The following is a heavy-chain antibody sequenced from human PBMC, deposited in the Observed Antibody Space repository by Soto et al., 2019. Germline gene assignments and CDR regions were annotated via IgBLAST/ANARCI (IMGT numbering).Heavy chain of an antibody. CDR3: ARGGGLNMITFGGVIANAKLDC. V-gene: IGHV3-30-3*01. D-gene: IGHD3-16*02. CDR1: GFTFSSYA. CDR2: ISYDGSNK. J-gene: IGHJ4*02. Sequence: PGGSLRLSCAASGFTFSSYAMHWVRQAPGKGLEWVAVISYDGSNKYYADSVKGRFTISRDNSKNTLYLQMNSLRAEDTAVYYCARGGGLNMITFGGVIANAKLDCWGQGTLVTVSS.